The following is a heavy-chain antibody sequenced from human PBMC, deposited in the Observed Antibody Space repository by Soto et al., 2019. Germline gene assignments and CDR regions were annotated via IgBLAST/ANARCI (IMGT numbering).Heavy chain of an antibody. Sequence: AASVKVSCKASGGTFSSYAISWVRQAPGQGLEWMGGIIPIFGTANYAQKFQGRVTITADESTSTAYMELSSLRSEDTAVYYCARAWGYYDFWSGYYPRQPYYYYYGMDVWGQGTTVTVSS. D-gene: IGHD3-3*01. V-gene: IGHV1-69*13. CDR3: ARAWGYYDFWSGYYPRQPYYYYYGMDV. CDR1: GGTFSSYA. CDR2: IIPIFGTA. J-gene: IGHJ6*02.